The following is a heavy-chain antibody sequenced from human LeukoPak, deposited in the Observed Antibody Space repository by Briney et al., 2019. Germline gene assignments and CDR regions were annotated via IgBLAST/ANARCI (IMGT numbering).Heavy chain of an antibody. Sequence: GASVKVSCKASGYTFTSYGISWVRQAPGQGLEWMGWISAYNGNTNYAQKLQGRVTMTTDTSTSTAYMELRSLRSDDTAVYYCARDQIAVAGMVMVGYYYYYMDVWGKGTTVTVFS. J-gene: IGHJ6*03. CDR1: GYTFTSYG. CDR3: ARDQIAVAGMVMVGYYYYYMDV. V-gene: IGHV1-18*01. CDR2: ISAYNGNT. D-gene: IGHD6-19*01.